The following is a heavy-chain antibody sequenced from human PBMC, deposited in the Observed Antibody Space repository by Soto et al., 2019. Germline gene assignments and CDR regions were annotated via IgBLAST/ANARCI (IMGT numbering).Heavy chain of an antibody. CDR1: GFTFSSYG. CDR2: IWYDGSNK. J-gene: IGHJ4*02. V-gene: IGHV3-33*01. Sequence: QVQLVESGGGVVQPGRSLRLSCAASGFTFSSYGMHWVRQAPGKGLEWVAVIWYDGSNKYYADSVKGRFTISRDNSKNTLYLQMNSLRAEDTAVYYCARDSASGYSRAFDYWGQGTLVTVSS. D-gene: IGHD5-18*01. CDR3: ARDSASGYSRAFDY.